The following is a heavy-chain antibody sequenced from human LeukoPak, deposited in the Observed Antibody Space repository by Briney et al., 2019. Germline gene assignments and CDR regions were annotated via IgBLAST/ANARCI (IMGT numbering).Heavy chain of an antibody. J-gene: IGHJ4*02. CDR1: GGSISSYY. CDR2: IYYSGST. CDR3: ASGPGDFWSGYYLTYFDY. D-gene: IGHD3-3*01. V-gene: IGHV4-59*12. Sequence: SETLSLTCTVSGGSISSYYWSWIRQPPGKGLEWIGYIYYSGSTYYNPSLKSRVTISVDTSKNQFSLKLSSVTAADTAVYYCASGPGDFWSGYYLTYFDYWGQGPWSPSPQ.